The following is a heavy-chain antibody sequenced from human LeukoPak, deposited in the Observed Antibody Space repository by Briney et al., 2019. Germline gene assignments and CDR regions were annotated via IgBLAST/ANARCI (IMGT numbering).Heavy chain of an antibody. CDR1: VTNAW. CDR2: IKTTNEGGTT. CDR3: TADLSDSAGHSFEY. Sequence: PGGSLRLSCAGSVTNAWMSWVRQAPGTGLEWVGRIKTTNEGGTTDYPAPAKGRFTISRDDSKSTLYLQMNSLKTEDTAVYYCTADLSDSAGHSFEYWCQGTLVTVSS. V-gene: IGHV3-15*01. J-gene: IGHJ4*02. D-gene: IGHD2-15*01.